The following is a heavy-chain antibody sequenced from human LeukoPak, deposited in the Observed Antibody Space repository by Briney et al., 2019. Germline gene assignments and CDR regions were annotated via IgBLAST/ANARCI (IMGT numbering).Heavy chain of an antibody. CDR1: GLTVSSNY. Sequence: GGSLRLSCAASGLTVSSNYMSWVRQAPGKGLEWVSVIYSDGTTSYADSVKGRFTISRDNSKNTLFLQMNSLRAEDTAVYYRARARPFGGYFDIWGQGTLVTVSS. CDR2: IYSDGTT. CDR3: ARARPFGGYFDI. D-gene: IGHD4-23*01. J-gene: IGHJ4*02. V-gene: IGHV3-53*01.